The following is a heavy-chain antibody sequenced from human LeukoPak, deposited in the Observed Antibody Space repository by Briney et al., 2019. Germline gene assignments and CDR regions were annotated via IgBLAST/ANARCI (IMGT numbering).Heavy chain of an antibody. Sequence: GGSLRLSCAASEFTFSTYGMHWVRQAPGKGLEWVAVISYDGSYKFYADSVKGRFTISRDNSKSTLYLQMNSLRAEDTAVYYCAKDRYSGLNTIDYWGQGTRVTVSS. J-gene: IGHJ4*02. CDR1: EFTFSTYG. CDR3: AKDRYSGLNTIDY. V-gene: IGHV3-30*18. D-gene: IGHD6-13*01. CDR2: ISYDGSYK.